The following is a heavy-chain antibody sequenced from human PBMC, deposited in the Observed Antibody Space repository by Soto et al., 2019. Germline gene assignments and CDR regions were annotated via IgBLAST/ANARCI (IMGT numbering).Heavy chain of an antibody. CDR2: MNPNSGNT. D-gene: IGHD2-2*01. CDR3: ARGVLTHCSGTSCYSGWFDP. V-gene: IGHV1-8*01. J-gene: IGHJ5*02. CDR1: GYTFTSYD. Sequence: ASVKVSCKASGYTFTSYDINWVRQATGQGLEWMGWMNPNSGNTGYAQKFQGRVTMTRNTSISTAYMELSSLRSEDTAVYYCARGVLTHCSGTSCYSGWFDPWGQGTLVTVSS.